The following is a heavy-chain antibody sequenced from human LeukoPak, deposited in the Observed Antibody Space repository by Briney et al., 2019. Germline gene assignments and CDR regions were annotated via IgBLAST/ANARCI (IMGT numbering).Heavy chain of an antibody. J-gene: IGHJ2*01. Sequence: SETLSLTCTVSGGSISSSSYYWGWIRQPPGKGLEWIGSIYYAGSTYYNPSLKSRVTLSVDTSTNHFSLNIKSVTAADTAMYYCARGRRIVVLPGRGYFDLWGRGTLVTVSS. V-gene: IGHV4-39*02. D-gene: IGHD4/OR15-4a*01. CDR3: ARGRRIVVLPGRGYFDL. CDR1: GGSISSSSYY. CDR2: IYYAGST.